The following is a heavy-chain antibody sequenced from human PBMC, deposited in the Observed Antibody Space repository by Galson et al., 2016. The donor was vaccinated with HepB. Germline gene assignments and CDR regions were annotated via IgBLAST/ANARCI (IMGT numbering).Heavy chain of an antibody. CDR1: GFIFIDYY. CDR3: ARDWAPYFYDNNDYLTYFDH. J-gene: IGHJ4*02. Sequence: SLRLSCAASGFIFIDYYMSWIRQAPGKGPEWISYISSSGAIISYADSVKGRFTITRDNARNSLYLQMNSLSADDTAVYYCARDWAPYFYDNNDYLTYFDHWGQGTLVTVSS. V-gene: IGHV3-11*04. D-gene: IGHD3-22*01. CDR2: ISSSGAII.